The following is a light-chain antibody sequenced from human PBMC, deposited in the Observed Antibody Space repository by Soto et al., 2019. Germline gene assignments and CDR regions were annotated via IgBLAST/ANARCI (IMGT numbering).Light chain of an antibody. CDR2: EVS. CDR1: NSDVGGYNY. V-gene: IGLV2-14*01. Sequence: QSVLTQPASVSGSPGQSITISCTGTNSDVGGYNYVSWYQQHPGKAPELMIYEVSNRPSGVSNRFSGSKSGNTASLTISGLRAEDEADYYCSSYTSSSTLVFGTGTKVTVL. J-gene: IGLJ1*01. CDR3: SSYTSSSTLV.